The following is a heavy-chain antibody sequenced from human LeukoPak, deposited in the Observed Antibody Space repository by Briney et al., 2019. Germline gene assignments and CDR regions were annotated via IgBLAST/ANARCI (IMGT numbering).Heavy chain of an antibody. V-gene: IGHV4-34*01. CDR2: INHRGST. CDR3: TRLVGHPNI. D-gene: IGHD1-26*01. Sequence: PSETLSLTCAVYGGSFSGYYWSWIRQPPGKGLEWIGEINHRGSTNYNPSLKSRVTISVDTSKNQFSLKLSSVTAADTAVYYCTRLVGHPNIWGQGIMVTVSS. CDR1: GGSFSGYY. J-gene: IGHJ3*02.